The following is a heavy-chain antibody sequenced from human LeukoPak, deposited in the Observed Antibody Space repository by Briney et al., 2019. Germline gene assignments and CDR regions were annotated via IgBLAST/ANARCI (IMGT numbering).Heavy chain of an antibody. CDR1: SGSISTFY. J-gene: IGHJ4*02. Sequence: SETLPLTCTVSSGSISTFYWSWIRQPPGKGLEWIGYVYQSGTTSYNPSLKRRVTISADTSKNQFSLRVTSVTAADTAVYYCARHGGSLGYFDNWGQGTLVTVSS. D-gene: IGHD1-26*01. CDR3: ARHGGSLGYFDN. CDR2: VYQSGTT. V-gene: IGHV4-59*08.